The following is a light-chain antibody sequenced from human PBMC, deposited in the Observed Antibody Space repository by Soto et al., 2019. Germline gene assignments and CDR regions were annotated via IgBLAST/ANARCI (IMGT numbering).Light chain of an antibody. Sequence: QSALTQPASVSGSPGQSITISCTGTSSDVDTYKYVSWYQQHPGKAPKLMIYEVSYRPSGVSDRFSGSKSGNTASLTISGLQAEDEADYYCCSYAGSTTRVPFGGGTKVTVL. CDR1: SSDVDTYKY. J-gene: IGLJ2*01. V-gene: IGLV2-14*01. CDR2: EVS. CDR3: CSYAGSTTRVP.